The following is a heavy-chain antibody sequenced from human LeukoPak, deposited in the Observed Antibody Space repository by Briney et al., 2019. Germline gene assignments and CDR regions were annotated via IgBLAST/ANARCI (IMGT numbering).Heavy chain of an antibody. D-gene: IGHD6-19*01. J-gene: IGHJ5*02. CDR2: IRPSGDNT. CDR1: GFTVSSYD. V-gene: IGHV3-23*01. Sequence: GGSLRLSCAASGFTVSSYDMTWVRQAPGRGLEWVSSIRPSGDNTYYGDSVKGRFTISRDNSKNTVYLQMNNMRVDDTAIYYCARVAGWHWFDPWGQGTLVTVSS. CDR3: ARVAGWHWFDP.